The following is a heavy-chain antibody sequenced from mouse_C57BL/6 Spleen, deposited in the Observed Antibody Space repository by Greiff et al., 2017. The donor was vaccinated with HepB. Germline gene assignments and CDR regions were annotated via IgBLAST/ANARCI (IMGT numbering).Heavy chain of an antibody. CDR2: ILPGSGST. V-gene: IGHV1-9*01. J-gene: IGHJ1*03. CDR3: ARRGVATMITTAYWYFDV. CDR1: GYTFTGYW. D-gene: IGHD2-4*01. Sequence: QVQLKESGAELMKPGASVKLSCKATGYTFTGYWIEWVKQRPGHGLEWIGEILPGSGSTNYNEKFKGKATFTADTSSNTAYMQLSSLTTEDSAIYYCARRGVATMITTAYWYFDVWGTGTTVTVSS.